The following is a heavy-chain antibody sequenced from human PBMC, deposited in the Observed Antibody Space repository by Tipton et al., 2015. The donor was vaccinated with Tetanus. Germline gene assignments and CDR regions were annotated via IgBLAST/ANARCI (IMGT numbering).Heavy chain of an antibody. Sequence: RSLRLSCATSGLSFSGYGLHWLRQAPGKGLEWVALVAYDGNNKYYADSVKGRFTISRDNSKDTLYLQMNSLRPEDTAVYYCARDGFYYGSGSYYRAFWGQGTLVTVSP. CDR3: ARDGFYYGSGSYYRAF. D-gene: IGHD3-10*01. J-gene: IGHJ4*02. V-gene: IGHV3-30-3*01. CDR1: GLSFSGYG. CDR2: VAYDGNNK.